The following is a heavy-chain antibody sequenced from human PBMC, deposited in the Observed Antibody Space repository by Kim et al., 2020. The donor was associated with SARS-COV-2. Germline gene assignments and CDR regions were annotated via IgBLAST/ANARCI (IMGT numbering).Heavy chain of an antibody. CDR3: AKDGGYYTIFGVAGFDAFDI. D-gene: IGHD3-3*01. CDR1: GFTFSSYA. V-gene: IGHV3-23*01. J-gene: IGHJ3*02. Sequence: GGSLRLSCAASGFTFSSYAMSWVRQAPGKGLEWVSAISGSGGSTYYADSVKGRFTISRDNSKNTLYLQMNSLRAEDTAVYYCAKDGGYYTIFGVAGFDAFDIWGQGTMVTVSS. CDR2: ISGSGGST.